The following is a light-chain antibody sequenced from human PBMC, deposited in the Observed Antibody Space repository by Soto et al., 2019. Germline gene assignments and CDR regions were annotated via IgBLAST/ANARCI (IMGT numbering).Light chain of an antibody. V-gene: IGKV1-33*01. J-gene: IGKJ4*01. CDR3: QQYHSLPRT. Sequence: DIQMTQSPSSLSASIGDRVTITCQASQDISNSLNWYQQKSGKAPKLLMYDVSNLEPGVPSRFSGRRSGTDFTFAISGLQPEDFATYFCQQYHSLPRTFGGGTKLE. CDR2: DVS. CDR1: QDISNS.